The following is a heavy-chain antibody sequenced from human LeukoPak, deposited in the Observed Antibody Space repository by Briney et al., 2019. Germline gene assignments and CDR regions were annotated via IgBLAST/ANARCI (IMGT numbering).Heavy chain of an antibody. Sequence: ASVKVSCKASGYTFTSYDINWVRQAVGQGPEWMGWMNPNSGDTGYVEKFQGRVTMTRDTSITTAYMELSRLRSEDTAVYYCTRSGFGGGVHFDYWGQGTPVTVSS. J-gene: IGHJ4*02. V-gene: IGHV1-8*01. CDR1: GYTFTSYD. CDR2: MNPNSGDT. D-gene: IGHD3-16*01. CDR3: TRSGFGGGVHFDY.